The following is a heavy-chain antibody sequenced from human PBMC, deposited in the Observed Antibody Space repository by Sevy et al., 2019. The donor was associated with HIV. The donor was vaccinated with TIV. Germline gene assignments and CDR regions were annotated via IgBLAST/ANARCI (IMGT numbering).Heavy chain of an antibody. Sequence: GESLKISCKGSGYSFTSYWIGWVRQMPGKGLEWMGIIYPGDTDTRYSPSFQGQVTISADKSISTAYLQWSSLKASATAMYYCARLRGYCSGASCSGPRYFDYWGQGTLVTVSS. CDR2: IYPGDTDT. CDR3: ARLRGYCSGASCSGPRYFDY. V-gene: IGHV5-51*01. J-gene: IGHJ4*02. D-gene: IGHD2-15*01. CDR1: GYSFTSYW.